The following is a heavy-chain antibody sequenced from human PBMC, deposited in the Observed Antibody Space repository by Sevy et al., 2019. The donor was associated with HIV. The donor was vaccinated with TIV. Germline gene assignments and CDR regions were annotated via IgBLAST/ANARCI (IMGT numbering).Heavy chain of an antibody. Sequence: ASVKVSCKASGYTFNSFYIHWVRQAPGQGLEWMGWINPYSGGTHYAQKFQGRVTLTRDTSISVAYMDLTSLRSNDTAVYYCVRDRFYGGDSVTFAGDFCGQGTLVTVSS. CDR1: GYTFNSFY. D-gene: IGHD2-21*02. CDR2: INPYSGGT. CDR3: VRDRFYGGDSVTFAGDF. V-gene: IGHV1-2*02. J-gene: IGHJ4*02.